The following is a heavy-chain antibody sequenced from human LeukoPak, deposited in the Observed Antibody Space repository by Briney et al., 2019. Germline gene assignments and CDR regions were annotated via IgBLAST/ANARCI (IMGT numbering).Heavy chain of an antibody. V-gene: IGHV1-24*01. Sequence: ASVKVSCKVSGYTLTELSMHWVRQAPGKGLEWMGGFDPEDGETIYAQKFQGRVTITADKSTSTAYMELSSLRSEDTAVYYCARGNHYYDSSGWYFDYWGQGTLVTVSS. CDR3: ARGNHYYDSSGWYFDY. CDR2: FDPEDGET. CDR1: GYTLTELS. J-gene: IGHJ4*02. D-gene: IGHD3-22*01.